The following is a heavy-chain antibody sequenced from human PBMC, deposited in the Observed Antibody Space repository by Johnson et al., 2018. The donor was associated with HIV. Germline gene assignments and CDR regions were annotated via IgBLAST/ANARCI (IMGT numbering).Heavy chain of an antibody. CDR2: ISYVETNK. J-gene: IGHJ3*02. CDR3: AKSKLPDLVLDI. Sequence: VQLVESGGGVIQPGRSLRLSCAASAFTFRTYSMHWVRQPPGKGLEWVAAISYVETNKYYADSVKGRFTISRDNSKNTLYLHMTSLRADDTAVYYCAKSKLPDLVLDIWGQGTVVTVSS. D-gene: IGHD4-23*01. CDR1: AFTFRTYS. V-gene: IGHV3-30-3*02.